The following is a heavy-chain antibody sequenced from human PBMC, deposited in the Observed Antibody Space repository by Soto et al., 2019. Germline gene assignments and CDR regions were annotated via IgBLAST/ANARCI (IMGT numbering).Heavy chain of an antibody. V-gene: IGHV1-18*01. CDR1: GYTFTSYG. CDR3: ARIVATIKSSGWFDP. J-gene: IGHJ5*02. Sequence: GASVKVSCKASGYTFTSYGISWVRQAPGQGLEWMGWISAYNGNTNYAQKLQGRVTMTTDTSTSTAYMELRSLRSDDTAVYYCARIVATIKSSGWFDPWGQGTLVTVSS. D-gene: IGHD5-12*01. CDR2: ISAYNGNT.